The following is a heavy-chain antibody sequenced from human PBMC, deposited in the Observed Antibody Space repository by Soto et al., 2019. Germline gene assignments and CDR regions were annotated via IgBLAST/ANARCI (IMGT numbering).Heavy chain of an antibody. Sequence: SETLSLTCTVSGGSISSYRWSWIRQPAWKGLEWSGRISSNGNTQYNPSLKSRVTVSVDTSRNQFFLTLHSVTAADSAVYFGGRESGETWDYEAYWGQGTPVTPPQ. CDR3: GRESGETWDYEAY. D-gene: IGHD1-7*01. V-gene: IGHV4-4*07. J-gene: IGHJ4*02. CDR1: GGSISSYR. CDR2: ISSNGNT.